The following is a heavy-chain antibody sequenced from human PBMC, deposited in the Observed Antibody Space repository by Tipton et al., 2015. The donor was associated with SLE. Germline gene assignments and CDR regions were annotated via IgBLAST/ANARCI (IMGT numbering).Heavy chain of an antibody. J-gene: IGHJ4*02. Sequence: SLRLSCVASEFSLSSYHMSWVRQAPGKGLEWVSFIYITGGTYYAASVKGRFTFSRDSSGNTLYLQMDSLRTEDTAIYYCVSLDRYSGYDWHFDYWGQGTLVTVSS. CDR3: VSLDRYSGYDWHFDY. CDR2: IYITGGT. V-gene: IGHV3-53*05. CDR1: EFSLSSYH. D-gene: IGHD5-12*01.